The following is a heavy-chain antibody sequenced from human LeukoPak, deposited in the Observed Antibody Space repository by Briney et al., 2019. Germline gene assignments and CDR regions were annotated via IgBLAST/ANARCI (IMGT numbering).Heavy chain of an antibody. CDR1: GYTFTGYY. J-gene: IGHJ4*02. CDR3: ARALYYYDSSGYPALPY. Sequence: ASVKVSCKASGYTFTGYYMHWVRQAPGQGLEWIGWINPNSGGTNYAQKFQGWVTMTRDTSISTAYMELSRLRSDDTAVYYCARALYYYDSSGYPALPYWGQGTLVTVSS. CDR2: INPNSGGT. V-gene: IGHV1-2*04. D-gene: IGHD3-22*01.